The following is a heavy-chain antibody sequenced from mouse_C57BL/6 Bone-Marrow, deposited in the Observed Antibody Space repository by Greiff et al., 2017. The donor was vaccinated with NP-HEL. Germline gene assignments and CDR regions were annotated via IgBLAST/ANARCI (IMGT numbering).Heavy chain of an antibody. Sequence: EVHLVESGGGLVQPGGSLKLSCAASGFTFSDYYMYWVRQTPEKRLEWVAYISNGGGSTYYPDTVKGRFTISRDNAKNTLYLQMSRLKSEDTAMYYCARRLRSYAMDYWGQGTSVTVSS. D-gene: IGHD1-1*01. CDR1: GFTFSDYY. J-gene: IGHJ4*01. V-gene: IGHV5-12*01. CDR3: ARRLRSYAMDY. CDR2: ISNGGGST.